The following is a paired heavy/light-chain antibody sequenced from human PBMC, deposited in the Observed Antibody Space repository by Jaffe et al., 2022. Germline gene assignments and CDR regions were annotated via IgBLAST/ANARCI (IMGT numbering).Heavy chain of an antibody. Sequence: QVQLQESGPGLVKPSETLSLTCTVSGGSISSYYWSWIRQPPGKGLEWIGYIYYSGSTNYNPSLKSRVTISVDTSKNQFSLKLSSVTAADTAVYYCASSRPLRYFDWSLPFDYWGQGTLVTVSS. CDR2: IYYSGST. J-gene: IGHJ4*02. D-gene: IGHD3-9*01. V-gene: IGHV4-59*01. CDR1: GGSISSYY. CDR3: ASSRPLRYFDWSLPFDY.
Light chain of an antibody. V-gene: IGKV3-20*01. J-gene: IGKJ4*01. CDR1: QSVSSSY. CDR3: QQYGSSPPKLT. CDR2: GAS. Sequence: EIVLTQSPGTLSLSPGERATLSCRASQSVSSSYLAWYQQKPGQAPRLLIYGASSRATGIPDRFSGSGSGTDFTLTISRLEPEDFAVYYCQQYGSSPPKLTFGGGTKVEIK.